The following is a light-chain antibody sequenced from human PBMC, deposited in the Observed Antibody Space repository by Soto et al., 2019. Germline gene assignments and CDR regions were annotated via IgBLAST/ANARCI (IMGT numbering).Light chain of an antibody. J-gene: IGKJ1*01. V-gene: IGKV3-20*01. CDR3: HQYNYWPRT. CDR2: GAS. CDR1: QSVSSSY. Sequence: EIVLTQSPGSLAFSPGDRATLSFRASQSVSSSYLAWYQQKPGQAPELLIYGASSRATGIPDRFSGSGSGTEFTLTISGLQSEDFAVYYCHQYNYWPRTFGQGTKVDIK.